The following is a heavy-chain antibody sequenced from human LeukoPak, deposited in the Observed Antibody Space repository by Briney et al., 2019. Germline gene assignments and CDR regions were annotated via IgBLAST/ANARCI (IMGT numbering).Heavy chain of an antibody. CDR2: ISAYNGNT. J-gene: IGHJ4*02. V-gene: IGHV1-18*01. CDR1: GYTFTIYG. CDR3: ARDRGYDFWSGWTPVDY. Sequence: VASVKVSCKASGYTFTIYGISWVRQAPGQGLEWMGWISAYNGNTNYAQKLQGRVTMTTDTSTSTAYMELRSLRSDDTAVYYCARDRGYDFWSGWTPVDYWGQGTLVTVSS. D-gene: IGHD3-3*01.